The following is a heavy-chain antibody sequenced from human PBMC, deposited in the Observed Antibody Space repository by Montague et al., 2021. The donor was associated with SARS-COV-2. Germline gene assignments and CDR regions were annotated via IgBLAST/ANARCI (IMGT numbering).Heavy chain of an antibody. CDR1: GDSMNNYY. J-gene: IGHJ4*02. Sequence: SETLSLTCTVSGDSMNNYYWGWIRQPPGKGLEWIGHINYSGSTHYNPSLQSRVTLSKDTSKNQFSLRLTSVTAADTAMYFCARAPIYRSSWYAYFDYWGQGTLVTVSS. V-gene: IGHV4-59*01. CDR2: INYSGST. D-gene: IGHD6-13*01. CDR3: ARAPIYRSSWYAYFDY.